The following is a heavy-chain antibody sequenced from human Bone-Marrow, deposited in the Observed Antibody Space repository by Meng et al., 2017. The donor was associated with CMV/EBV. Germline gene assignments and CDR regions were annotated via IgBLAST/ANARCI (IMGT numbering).Heavy chain of an antibody. J-gene: IGHJ5*02. CDR2: IYHSGST. D-gene: IGHD3-3*01. V-gene: IGHV4-4*02. CDR1: GGSLSSSNW. Sequence: SGGSLSSSNWWSWVRQPPGKGLEWIGEIYHSGSTSYNPSLKSRVTISVDKSKNQFSLKLSSVTAADTAVYYCASTTTIFGVVRGFDPWGQGTLVTVSS. CDR3: ASTTTIFGVVRGFDP.